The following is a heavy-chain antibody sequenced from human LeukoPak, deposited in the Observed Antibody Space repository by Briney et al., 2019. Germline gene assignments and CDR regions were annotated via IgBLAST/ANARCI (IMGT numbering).Heavy chain of an antibody. D-gene: IGHD3-3*01. Sequence: SETLSLTCAVYGGSFSGYYWSWIRQPPGKGLEWIGEINHSGSTNYNPSLKSRVTISVDTSKNQFSLKLSSVTAADTAVYYCARGDFWSGYPIQIDYWGQGTLVTVSS. CDR2: INHSGST. CDR1: GGSFSGYY. J-gene: IGHJ4*02. CDR3: ARGDFWSGYPIQIDY. V-gene: IGHV4-34*01.